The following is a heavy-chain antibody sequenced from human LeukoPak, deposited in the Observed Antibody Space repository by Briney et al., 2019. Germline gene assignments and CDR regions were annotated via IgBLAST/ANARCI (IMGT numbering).Heavy chain of an antibody. Sequence: GGSLRLSCAASGFTFSSYAMSWVRQAPGKGLEWASAISGSGGSTYYADSVKGRFTISRDNSKNTLYLQMNSLRAEDTAVYYCAKDRGDGYIGTFDYWGQGTLVTVSS. CDR3: AKDRGDGYIGTFDY. CDR2: ISGSGGST. V-gene: IGHV3-23*01. J-gene: IGHJ4*02. D-gene: IGHD5-24*01. CDR1: GFTFSSYA.